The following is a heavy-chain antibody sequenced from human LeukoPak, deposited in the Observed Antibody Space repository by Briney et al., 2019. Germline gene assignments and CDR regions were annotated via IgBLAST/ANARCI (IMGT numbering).Heavy chain of an antibody. V-gene: IGHV3-15*01. D-gene: IGHD3-22*01. CDR3: TRGPHYHDTPGFYYGFFM. Sequence: PGGSLRLSCAASGFTFSYSWMTWVRQIPGKGLEWVGRIKSKTDGGTTDYAAPVKGRFTISRDDSKNTLSLQMNSLQSEDTAVYYCTRGPHYHDTPGFYYGFFMWGQGTLVTVSS. CDR1: GFTFSYSW. CDR2: IKSKTDGGTT. J-gene: IGHJ4*02.